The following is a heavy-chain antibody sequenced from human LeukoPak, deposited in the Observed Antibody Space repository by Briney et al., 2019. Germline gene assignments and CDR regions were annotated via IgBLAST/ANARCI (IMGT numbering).Heavy chain of an antibody. CDR3: ARASNLGRFLEWPTLDY. CDR2: IYYSGST. V-gene: IGHV4-59*12. CDR1: GGSISSYY. D-gene: IGHD3-3*01. J-gene: IGHJ4*02. Sequence: SETLSLTCTVSGGSISSYYWSWIRQPPGKGLEWIGYIYYSGSTNYNPSLKSRVTISVDTSKNQFSLKLSSVTAADTAVYYCARASNLGRFLEWPTLDYWGQGTLVTVSS.